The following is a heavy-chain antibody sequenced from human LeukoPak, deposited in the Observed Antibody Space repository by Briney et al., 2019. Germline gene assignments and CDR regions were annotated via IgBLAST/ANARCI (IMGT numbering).Heavy chain of an antibody. D-gene: IGHD2-2*01. J-gene: IGHJ6*02. CDR3: ARTYCSSMSCYGWGYQYGMAV. CDR1: GYTFTVYY. V-gene: IGHV1-2*02. CDR2: MNRERGVR. Sequence: ASVRVSCKASGYTFTVYYLHWVRQARGQGREGGGWMNRERGVRNSAQELRGRVTMTGDTSISPDYLELRRLRSHDTAVYYCARTYCSSMSCYGWGYQYGMAVCGQGTTATVSS.